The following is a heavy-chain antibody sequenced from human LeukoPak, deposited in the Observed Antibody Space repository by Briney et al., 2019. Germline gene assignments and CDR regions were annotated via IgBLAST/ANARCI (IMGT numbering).Heavy chain of an antibody. D-gene: IGHD5-18*01. V-gene: IGHV4-59*01. CDR1: GGSISNYY. J-gene: IGHJ4*02. CDR3: ARALRGGNSYGYLDH. CDR2: ISYSGST. Sequence: SETLSLTCTVSGGSISNYYWSWIRQPPGKGLEWIGYISYSGSTNYNPSLRSRVTISVDTSKNQFSLKLTSMTAADTAVYYCARALRGGNSYGYLDHWGQGTLVTVSS.